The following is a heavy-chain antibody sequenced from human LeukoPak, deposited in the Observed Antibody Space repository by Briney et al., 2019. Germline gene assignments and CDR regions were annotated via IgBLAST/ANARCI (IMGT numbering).Heavy chain of an antibody. CDR3: ATLGGSWNGYFQH. J-gene: IGHJ1*01. CDR2: FDPEDGET. V-gene: IGHV1-24*01. D-gene: IGHD2-15*01. Sequence: ASVKVSCKVSGYTLTELSMHWVRQAPGKGREWMGGFDPEDGETIYAQKFQGRVTMTEDTSTDTAYMELSSLRSEDTAVYYCATLGGSWNGYFQHWGQGTLVTVSS. CDR1: GYTLTELS.